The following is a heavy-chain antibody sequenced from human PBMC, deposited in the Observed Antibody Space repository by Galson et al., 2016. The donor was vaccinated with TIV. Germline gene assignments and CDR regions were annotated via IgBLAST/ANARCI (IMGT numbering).Heavy chain of an antibody. J-gene: IGHJ6*02. D-gene: IGHD3-16*01. Sequence: SVKVSCKASGGTFISYGVSWVRLAPGQGLEWMGGIIPLLRTTNYAQKFQGRVTITADKSTNTAYMELNSLKYGDTAVYYCATDRNTAFDAYHYYYGMDVWGQGTTVIVSS. CDR1: GGTFISYG. CDR3: ATDRNTAFDAYHYYYGMDV. V-gene: IGHV1-69*10. CDR2: IIPLLRTT.